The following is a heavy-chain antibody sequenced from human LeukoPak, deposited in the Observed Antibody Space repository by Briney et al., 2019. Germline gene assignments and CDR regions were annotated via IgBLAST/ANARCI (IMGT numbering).Heavy chain of an antibody. D-gene: IGHD1-26*01. Sequence: PGGSLRLSCAASGFTFSTYSMNWVRQAPGKGLEWISYISSSSSTIYYADSVKGRFIISRDNAKNSLYLQMNSLRAEDTAVYYCARSHQIVVGERLLNDAFDIWGQGTMVTVSS. J-gene: IGHJ3*02. V-gene: IGHV3-48*01. CDR3: ARSHQIVVGERLLNDAFDI. CDR2: ISSSSSTI. CDR1: GFTFSTYS.